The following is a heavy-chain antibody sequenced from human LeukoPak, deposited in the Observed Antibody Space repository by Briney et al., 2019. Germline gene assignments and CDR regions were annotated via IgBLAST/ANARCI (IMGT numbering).Heavy chain of an antibody. D-gene: IGHD3-10*01. V-gene: IGHV1-2*02. J-gene: IGHJ4*02. CDR1: GYIFTGYY. CDR2: FYPNSGGT. Sequence: ASVTVSCKASGYIFTGYYMHWVRQAPGQGLEWMGYFYPNSGGTNYAQRFQGGVTMTWDTSISTAYMELTSLRSDDTAVYYCAREPSGSGSFDYWGQGALVTVSS. CDR3: AREPSGSGSFDY.